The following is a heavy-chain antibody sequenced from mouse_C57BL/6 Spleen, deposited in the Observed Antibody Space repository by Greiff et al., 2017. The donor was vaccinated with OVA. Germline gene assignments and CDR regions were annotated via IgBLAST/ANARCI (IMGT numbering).Heavy chain of an antibody. V-gene: IGHV1-22*01. CDR1: GYTFTDYN. J-gene: IGHJ1*03. CDR3: ARSGDYYWYFDV. D-gene: IGHD2-4*01. Sequence: EVKLQESGPELVKPGASVKMSCKASGYTFTDYNMHWVKQSHGKSLEWIGYINPNNGGTSYNQKFKGKATLTVNKSSSTAYMELRSLTSEDSAVYYCARSGDYYWYFDVWGTGTTVTVSS. CDR2: INPNNGGT.